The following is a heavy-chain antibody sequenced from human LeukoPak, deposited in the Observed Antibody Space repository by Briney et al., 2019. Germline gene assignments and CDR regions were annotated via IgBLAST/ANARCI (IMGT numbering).Heavy chain of an antibody. CDR1: GGSISSFSYY. CDR3: ASSRLLGVDP. Sequence: PSETLSLTCTVSGGSISSFSYYWVWIRQPPGKGLEWIGSIYYSGSGSTYYNPSLKSRVTIFVDTSKNQFSLRLSSVTAADTAVYYCASSRLLGVDPWGQGTLVTVSS. J-gene: IGHJ5*02. D-gene: IGHD2-21*01. CDR2: IYYSGSGST. V-gene: IGHV4-39*01.